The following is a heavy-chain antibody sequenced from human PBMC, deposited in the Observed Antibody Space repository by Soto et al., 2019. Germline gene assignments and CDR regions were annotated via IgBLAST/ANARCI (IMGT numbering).Heavy chain of an antibody. Sequence: ASVKVSCKASGYTFTSYGVSWVRQAPGQGLEWMGWISAYNGNTNYAQKLQGRVTMTTDTSTSTAYMELRSLRSDDTAVYYCAPDSGTWYVQAAFDVWGQGRMVTVSS. CDR2: ISAYNGNT. J-gene: IGHJ3*01. CDR1: GYTFTSYG. CDR3: APDSGTWYVQAAFDV. V-gene: IGHV1-18*04. D-gene: IGHD6-13*01.